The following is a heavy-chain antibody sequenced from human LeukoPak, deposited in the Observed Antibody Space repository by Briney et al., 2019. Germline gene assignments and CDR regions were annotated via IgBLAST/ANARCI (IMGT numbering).Heavy chain of an antibody. J-gene: IGHJ6*03. Sequence: SETLSLTCAVYGGSFSGYYWSWIRQPPGKGLEWIGEINHSGSTNYNPSLKSRVTISVDTSKNQFSLKLSSVTAADTAVYYCARGVHSNYYYYYYMDVWGKGTTVTVSS. CDR2: INHSGST. CDR3: ARGVHSNYYYYYYMDV. V-gene: IGHV4-34*01. CDR1: GGSFSGYY. D-gene: IGHD6-13*01.